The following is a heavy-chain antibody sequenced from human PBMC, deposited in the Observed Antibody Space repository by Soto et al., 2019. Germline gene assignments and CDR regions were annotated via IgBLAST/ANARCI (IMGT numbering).Heavy chain of an antibody. CDR3: ASLYSGSYSPTFDY. Sequence: GESLKISCKGSGYSFTSYWISWVRQMPGKGLEWMGRIDPSDSYTNYSPSFQGHVTISADKSISTAYLQWSSLKASDTTMYYCASLYSGSYSPTFDYWGQGTLVTVSS. V-gene: IGHV5-10-1*01. J-gene: IGHJ4*02. CDR1: GYSFTSYW. CDR2: IDPSDSYT. D-gene: IGHD1-26*01.